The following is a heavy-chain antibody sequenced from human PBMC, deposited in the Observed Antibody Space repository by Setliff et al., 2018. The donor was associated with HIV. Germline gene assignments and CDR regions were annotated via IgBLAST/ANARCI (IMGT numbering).Heavy chain of an antibody. V-gene: IGHV4-59*11. CDR3: ARVRGSSYFGTFDY. CDR1: GGPLSGHY. Sequence: AETLSLTCAVYGGPLSGHYGSWIRQPPGQGLEWIGYIDNSGNTNYSPSLKSRITISRDTSKNQFSLKLSSVTAADTAVYYCARVRGSSYFGTFDYWGQGALVTVSS. J-gene: IGHJ4*02. CDR2: IDNSGNT. D-gene: IGHD1-26*01.